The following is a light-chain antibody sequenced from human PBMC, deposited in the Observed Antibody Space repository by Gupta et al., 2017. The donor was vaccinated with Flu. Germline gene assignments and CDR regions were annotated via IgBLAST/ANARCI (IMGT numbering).Light chain of an antibody. J-gene: IGLJ2*01. V-gene: IGLV2-8*01. CDR1: SSDVGGHNF. CDR2: DVT. Sequence: QSALTQPPSASGSPGQSVTISCTVSSSDVGGHNFVSWYQQQPGKAPTLMIYDVTKRPSGVPDRFSGSKSGNTASLTVSGRQAEDEADYYCSSYAGGDSLIFGGGTKLTVL. CDR3: SSYAGGDSLI.